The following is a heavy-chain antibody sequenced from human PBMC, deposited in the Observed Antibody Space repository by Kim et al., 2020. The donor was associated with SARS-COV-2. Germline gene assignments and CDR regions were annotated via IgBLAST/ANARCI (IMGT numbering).Heavy chain of an antibody. CDR1: GGSISSGSYY. J-gene: IGHJ4*02. Sequence: SETLSLTCTVSGGSISSGSYYWSWIRQPAGKGLEWIGRIYTSGSTNYNPSLKSRVTISVDTSKNQFSLKLSSVTAADTAVYYCARAPTRGSWQIDYWGQGTLVTVSS. D-gene: IGHD1-26*01. CDR2: IYTSGST. CDR3: ARAPTRGSWQIDY. V-gene: IGHV4-61*02.